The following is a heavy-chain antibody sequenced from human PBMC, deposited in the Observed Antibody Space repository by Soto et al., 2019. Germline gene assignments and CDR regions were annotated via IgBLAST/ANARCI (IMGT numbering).Heavy chain of an antibody. CDR3: ARPPLSGFGKHAMDV. CDR2: IDPYDSYT. V-gene: IGHV5-10-1*01. CDR1: GYSFTNYW. Sequence: PGESLKISCKGSGYSFTNYWISWVRQMPGKGLEWMGRIDPYDSYTNYSPSFQGHVTISVDKSISTAYLQWSSLKASDTAMYYCARPPLSGFGKHAMDVWGQGTTVTVSS. D-gene: IGHD3-10*01. J-gene: IGHJ6*02.